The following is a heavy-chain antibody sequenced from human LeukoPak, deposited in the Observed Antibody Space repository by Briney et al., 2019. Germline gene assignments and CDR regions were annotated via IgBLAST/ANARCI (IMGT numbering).Heavy chain of an antibody. J-gene: IGHJ4*02. CDR1: GFTVSSNY. D-gene: IGHD6-13*01. CDR2: IYSGGST. Sequence: PGGSLRLSCAASGFTVSSNYMSWVRQAPGKGLEWVAVIYSGGSTYYADSVKGRFTISRDNSKNTLYLQMNSLRAEDTAVYYCARERRAAASDWGPGTLVTVSS. CDR3: ARERRAAASD. V-gene: IGHV3-66*01.